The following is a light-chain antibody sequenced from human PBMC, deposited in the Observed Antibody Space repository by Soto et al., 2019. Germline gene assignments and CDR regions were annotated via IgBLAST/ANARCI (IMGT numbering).Light chain of an antibody. J-gene: IGKJ4*01. CDR2: LGS. CDR3: MQALQTPLT. V-gene: IGKV2-28*01. CDR1: QSLLHSNGYNY. Sequence: DIVMTQSPLSLPVTPGEPASISCRSSQSLLHSNGYNYLDWYLQKPGQSPQLLIYLGSNRASGVPDRFSGSGSCTDFTLKISRVEAEDGGVYYSMQALQTPLTFGVGTKVEIK.